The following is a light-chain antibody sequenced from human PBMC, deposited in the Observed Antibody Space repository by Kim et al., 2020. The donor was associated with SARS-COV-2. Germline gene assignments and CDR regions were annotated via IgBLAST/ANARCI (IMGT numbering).Light chain of an antibody. V-gene: IGKV1-12*01. CDR3: QQTDSFPWT. J-gene: IGKJ1*01. Sequence: ASVGERVIITCRASQGISDWLAWYQQKSGKAPKLLIYEASSLQSGVPSRFSGSGSGTDFTLTIRSLQPEDFATYYCQQTDSFPWTFGQGTKVDIK. CDR2: EAS. CDR1: QGISDW.